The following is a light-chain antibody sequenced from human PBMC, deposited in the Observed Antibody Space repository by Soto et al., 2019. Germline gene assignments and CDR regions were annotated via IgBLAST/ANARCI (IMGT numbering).Light chain of an antibody. CDR3: QQYGSSPRT. CDR1: QSVSSSY. J-gene: IGKJ1*01. CDR2: DAS. Sequence: EIVLTQSPGTLSLSPGERATLSCRASQSVSSSYLAWYQQKPGQAPRLLIYDASSRATGIPDRFSGSGSGTDFTLTISRLEPEDFAVDYCQQYGSSPRTFGKGTKVEIK. V-gene: IGKV3-20*01.